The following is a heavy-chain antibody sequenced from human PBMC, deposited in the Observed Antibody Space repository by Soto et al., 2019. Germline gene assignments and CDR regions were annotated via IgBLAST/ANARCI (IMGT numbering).Heavy chain of an antibody. Sequence: PGGSLRLSCAASGFTFNNYAMNWVPQAPGKGLEWVATISATGGSTYYADSVKGRFTISRDNSKNTLYLQMNGLRVEDTAVYYCAKDRFAGNFDYWGQGTQVTVSS. CDR3: AKDRFAGNFDY. CDR2: ISATGGST. J-gene: IGHJ4*02. V-gene: IGHV3-23*01. CDR1: GFTFNNYA. D-gene: IGHD3-3*01.